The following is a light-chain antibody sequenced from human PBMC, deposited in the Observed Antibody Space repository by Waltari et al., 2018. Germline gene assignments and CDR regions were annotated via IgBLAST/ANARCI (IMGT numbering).Light chain of an antibody. CDR2: DVD. CDR3: SSYTTSTTQV. J-gene: IGLJ1*01. V-gene: IGLV2-14*03. Sequence: QSALTQPASVSASLGQSITISCTGTSSDVATYHRVSWYQQYPGNAPELILYDVDNRPSGVANRFSGSKSGNTASLTISGLQAEDEADYYCSSYTTSTTQVFGTGTKVTVL. CDR1: SSDVATYHR.